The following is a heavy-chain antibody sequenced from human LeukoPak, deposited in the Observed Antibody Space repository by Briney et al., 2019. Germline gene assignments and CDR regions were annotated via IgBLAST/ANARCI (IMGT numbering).Heavy chain of an antibody. J-gene: IGHJ4*02. CDR2: IYYSGST. V-gene: IGHV4-39*07. Sequence: PSETLSLTCTVSGGSISSSSYYWGWIRQPPGTGLEWIGSIYYSGSTYYNPSLKSRVTISVDTSKNQFSLKLRSVTATDTALYYCARRIAVTGSFDYWGQGTLVTVSS. CDR1: GGSISSSSYY. CDR3: ARRIAVTGSFDY. D-gene: IGHD6-19*01.